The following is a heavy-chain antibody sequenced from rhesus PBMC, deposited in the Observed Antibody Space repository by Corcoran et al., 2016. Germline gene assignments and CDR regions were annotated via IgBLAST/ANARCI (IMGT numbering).Heavy chain of an antibody. V-gene: IGHV4-173*01. CDR3: ARGVGYSTFDY. J-gene: IGHJ4*01. D-gene: IGHD5-30*01. CDR2: ISVSGRCT. Sequence: QLQLQESGPGLVKPSETLSLTCAVSGGSISSNYWRWIRQPPGKGLEWIVRISVSGRCTDYNPSLKSRINISTDTSKNQCSLKLSSVTAADTAGYYCARGVGYSTFDYWGQGVLVTVSS. CDR1: GGSISSNY.